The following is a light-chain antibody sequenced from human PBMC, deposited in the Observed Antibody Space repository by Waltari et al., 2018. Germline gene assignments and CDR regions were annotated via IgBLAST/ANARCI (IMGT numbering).Light chain of an antibody. CDR3: CSYAGSYTWV. J-gene: IGLJ3*02. V-gene: IGLV2-23*01. CDR2: DDN. CDR1: SSDVGNYNL. Sequence: QSALTQPASVSGSPGQSITIPCTGTSSDVGNYNLFSWYPQYPGKAPKVMIYDDNRRPSGVSDRFSGSKSGNTASLTISGVQAEDEADYYCCSYAGSYTWVFGGGTKLTVL.